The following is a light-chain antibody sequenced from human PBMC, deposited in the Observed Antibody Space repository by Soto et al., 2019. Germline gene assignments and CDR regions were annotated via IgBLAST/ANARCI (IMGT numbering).Light chain of an antibody. CDR3: QHYNTNPCR. V-gene: IGKV1-5*03. CDR2: KAS. CDR1: QSISSW. Sequence: DIQMTQSPSTLSASVGDRVTVTCRASQSISSWLAWYQQKPGKAPKLLIYKASTLESGVPSRFSGSGSGTGFTLTISSLQPDDCETYYCQHYNTNPCRFGQGAKVDI. J-gene: IGKJ1*01.